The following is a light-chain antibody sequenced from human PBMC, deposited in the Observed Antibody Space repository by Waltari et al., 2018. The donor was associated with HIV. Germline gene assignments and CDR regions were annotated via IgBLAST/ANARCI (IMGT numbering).Light chain of an antibody. V-gene: IGKV2-28*01. CDR3: MQALQTPYT. CDR1: QSLLQTNTYNY. CDR2: LGS. J-gene: IGKJ2*01. Sequence: DIVMSQSPLSLAVTPGEPASISCKSTQSLLQTNTYNYLDWYLQKPGQSPKLLIYLGSARASGVPDRFSGSGSGTDFTLEITRVEAEDVGVYYCMQALQTPYTFGQGTNLDI.